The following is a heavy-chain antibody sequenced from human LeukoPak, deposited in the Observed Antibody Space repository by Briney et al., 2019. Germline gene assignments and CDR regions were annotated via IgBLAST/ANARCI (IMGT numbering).Heavy chain of an antibody. CDR3: AKDRHAPGRYCSSTSCFPFDS. V-gene: IGHV3-23*01. J-gene: IGHJ5*01. CDR2: ISGSGGST. D-gene: IGHD2-2*01. CDR1: GFTFSTFA. Sequence: PGGSLRLSCAASGFTFSTFAMIWVRQAPGKGLEWVSGISGSGGSTYYADSVKGRFTISRDNTKNTLYLQMNGLRAEDTAVYYCAKDRHAPGRYCSSTSCFPFDSWGQGTLVTVSS.